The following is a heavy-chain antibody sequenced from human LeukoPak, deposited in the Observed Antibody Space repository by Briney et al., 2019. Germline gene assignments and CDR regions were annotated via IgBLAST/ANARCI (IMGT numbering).Heavy chain of an antibody. Sequence: RGSLRLSCAASGFTFSSYVMSWVRQAPGKGLEWVSTIGSSGSDTYYADSVKGRFTISRDNSKNTLYLQMNSLRAEDTALYYCAKDLLGQLQPDYGGQGTLVTVPS. J-gene: IGHJ4*02. CDR1: GFTFSSYV. V-gene: IGHV3-23*01. CDR3: AKDLLGQLQPDY. D-gene: IGHD1-1*01. CDR2: IGSSGSDT.